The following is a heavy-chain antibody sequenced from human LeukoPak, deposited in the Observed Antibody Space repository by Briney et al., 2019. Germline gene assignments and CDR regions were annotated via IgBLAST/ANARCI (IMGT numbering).Heavy chain of an antibody. J-gene: IGHJ3*02. Sequence: PGGSLRLSCAASGFTFSSYGMHWVSQAPGKGLEWGAVIWYGGSNKYYADSVKGRFTISRDNSKNTLYLQMNSLRAEDTAVYYCAKDSIGYCSSTSCYTQNAFDIWGQGTMVTVSS. CDR3: AKDSIGYCSSTSCYTQNAFDI. CDR2: IWYGGSNK. V-gene: IGHV3-30*02. D-gene: IGHD2-2*02. CDR1: GFTFSSYG.